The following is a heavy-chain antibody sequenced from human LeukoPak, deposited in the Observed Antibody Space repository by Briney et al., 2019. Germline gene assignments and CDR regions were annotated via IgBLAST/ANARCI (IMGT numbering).Heavy chain of an antibody. CDR1: GFTFSSYA. CDR2: ISGSGGST. Sequence: GGSLRLSCAASGFTFSSYAMSWVRQAPGQGLEWVSAISGSGGSTYYADSVKGRFTISRDNSKNTLYLQMNSLRAEDTAVYYCAKGGGLYCSSTSCPWNYLDYWGQGTLVTVSS. D-gene: IGHD2-2*01. V-gene: IGHV3-23*01. CDR3: AKGGGLYCSSTSCPWNYLDY. J-gene: IGHJ4*02.